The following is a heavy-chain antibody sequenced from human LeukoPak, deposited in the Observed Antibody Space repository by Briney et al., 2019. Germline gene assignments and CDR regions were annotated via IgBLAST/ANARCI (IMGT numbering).Heavy chain of an antibody. CDR1: GGTFSSYA. J-gene: IGHJ6*03. CDR3: AGGPTSRTIQHRNTFYYMDV. V-gene: IGHV1-69*06. D-gene: IGHD5-18*01. CDR2: IIPIFGTA. Sequence: GASVKVSCKASGGTFSSYAISWVRQAPGQGLEWMGGIIPIFGTANYAQKFQGRVTITADKSTSTAYMELSSLRSEDTAVYYCAGGPTSRTIQHRNTFYYMDVWGKGTTVTVSS.